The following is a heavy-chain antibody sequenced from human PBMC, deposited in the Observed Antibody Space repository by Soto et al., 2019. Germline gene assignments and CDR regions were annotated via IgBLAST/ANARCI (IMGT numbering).Heavy chain of an antibody. V-gene: IGHV1-2*02. CDR1: GYTFTGYY. J-gene: IGHJ4*02. Sequence: GASVKVSCKASGYTFTGYYMHWVRQAPGQGLEWMGWINPNSGGTNYAQKFQGRVTMTRDTSISTAYMELSRLRPDDTAVYYCARLGGYVSVGYYYLWDSWGQGTLVTVSS. D-gene: IGHD3-22*01. CDR2: INPNSGGT. CDR3: ARLGGYVSVGYYYLWDS.